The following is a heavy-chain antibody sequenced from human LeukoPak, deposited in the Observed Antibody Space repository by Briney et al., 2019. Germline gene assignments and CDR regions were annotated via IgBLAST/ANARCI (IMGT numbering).Heavy chain of an antibody. V-gene: IGHV4-59*01. D-gene: IGHD3-16*01. Sequence: SETLSLTCTVSGDSISGYYWSWIRQPPGKGLEWIGYVYHTGHTHYSPSLKSRVTVSLDTSRNQVSLILSSVTAADTSVYYCARHRFGHLFDYWGQGTLVFVSS. J-gene: IGHJ4*02. CDR3: ARHRFGHLFDY. CDR2: VYHTGHT. CDR1: GDSISGYY.